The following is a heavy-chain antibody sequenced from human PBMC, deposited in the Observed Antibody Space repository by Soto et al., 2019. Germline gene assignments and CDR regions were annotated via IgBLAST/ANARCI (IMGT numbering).Heavy chain of an antibody. CDR3: ARYSPPKKSYDSNPGWFDP. CDR1: GGSINNYY. J-gene: IGHJ5*02. Sequence: SEALSLTCTVSGGSINNYYWTWILQSPWRGLEWIGYVYYTGSTNYNPSLKSRVTMSLDTSRNQFSLSLSSVTAADTAIYFCARYSPPKKSYDSNPGWFDPWGQGTLVTVS. V-gene: IGHV4-59*01. D-gene: IGHD3-22*01. CDR2: VYYTGST.